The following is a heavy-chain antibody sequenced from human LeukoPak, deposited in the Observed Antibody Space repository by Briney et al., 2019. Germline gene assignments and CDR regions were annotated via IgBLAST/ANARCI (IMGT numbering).Heavy chain of an antibody. CDR3: AKGTKSGYSYGCYDY. J-gene: IGHJ4*02. CDR1: GFTFDDYA. D-gene: IGHD5-18*01. V-gene: IGHV3-9*01. Sequence: PRGSLRLSCAASGFTFDDYAMHWVRQAPGKGLEWVSGISWNSGSIGYADSVKGRFTISRDNAKNSLYLQMNSLRAEDTALYYCAKGTKSGYSYGCYDYWGQGTLVTVSS. CDR2: ISWNSGSI.